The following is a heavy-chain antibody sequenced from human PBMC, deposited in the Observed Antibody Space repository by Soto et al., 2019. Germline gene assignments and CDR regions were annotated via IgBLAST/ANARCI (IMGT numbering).Heavy chain of an antibody. J-gene: IGHJ5*02. CDR2: IYPGDSDT. CDR1: GYSFTSYW. D-gene: IGHD1-26*01. CDR3: ARQSSGGPDPGGLDP. Sequence: GESLKISCKGSGYSFTSYWIGWVRQMPGKGLEWMGIIYPGDSDTRYSPSFQGQVTISADKSISTAYLQWSSLKASDSAMYYCARQSSGGPDPGGLDPWGQGTLVTVSS. V-gene: IGHV5-51*01.